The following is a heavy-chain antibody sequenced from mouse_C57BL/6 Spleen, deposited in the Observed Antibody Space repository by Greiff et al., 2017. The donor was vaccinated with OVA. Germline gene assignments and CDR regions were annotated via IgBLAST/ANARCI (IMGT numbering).Heavy chain of an antibody. J-gene: IGHJ1*03. D-gene: IGHD1-1*01. CDR3: ARGRYYGSWYFDV. CDR2: ISYDGSN. CDR1: GYSITSGYY. Sequence: VQLQQSGPGLVKPSQSLSLTCSVTGYSITSGYYWNWIRQFPGNKLEWMGYISYDGSNNYNPSLKNRISITRDTSKNQFFLKLNSVTTEDTATYYCARGRYYGSWYFDVWGTGTTVTVSS. V-gene: IGHV3-6*01.